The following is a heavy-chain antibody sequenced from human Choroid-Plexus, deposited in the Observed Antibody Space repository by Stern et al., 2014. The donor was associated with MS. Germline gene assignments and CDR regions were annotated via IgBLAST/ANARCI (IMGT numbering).Heavy chain of an antibody. J-gene: IGHJ4*02. CDR3: ARGTENSEHPLLFDD. CDR1: GSTFSNYG. CDR2: ISAYNTKT. D-gene: IGHD4-11*01. Sequence: QVQLGQSGAEVKKPGASVKVSCKASGSTFSNYGFSWLRQAPGQGLEWMGWISAYNTKTSYAQRLQGRVTLTTDTSTSTAYMELRSLRSDDTAVYYCARGTENSEHPLLFDDWGQGTLVTVST. V-gene: IGHV1-18*01.